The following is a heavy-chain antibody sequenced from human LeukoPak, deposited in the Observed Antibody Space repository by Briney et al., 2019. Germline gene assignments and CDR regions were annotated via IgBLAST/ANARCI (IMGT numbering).Heavy chain of an antibody. D-gene: IGHD1-26*01. CDR2: INHSGST. V-gene: IGHV4-34*01. CDR1: GGSFSGYY. CDR3: AGYQVGATPFDY. J-gene: IGHJ4*02. Sequence: SETLSLTCAVYGGSFSGYYWSWIRQPPGKGLEWIGEINHSGSTNYNPSLKSRVTISVDTSKNQFSLKLSSVTAVDTAVYYCAGYQVGATPFDYWGQGTLVTVSS.